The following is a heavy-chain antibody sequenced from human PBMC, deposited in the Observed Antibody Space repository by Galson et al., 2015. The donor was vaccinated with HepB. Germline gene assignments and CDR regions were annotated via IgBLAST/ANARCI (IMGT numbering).Heavy chain of an antibody. CDR2: IWYDGSNK. J-gene: IGHJ3*02. Sequence: SLRLSCAASGFTFSSYGMHWVRQAPGKGLEWVAVIWYDGSNKYYADSVKGRFTISRDNSKNTLYLQMNSLRAEDTAVYYCASVRTGTGGAFDIWGQGTMVTVSS. CDR3: ASVRTGTGGAFDI. V-gene: IGHV3-33*01. D-gene: IGHD1/OR15-1a*01. CDR1: GFTFSSYG.